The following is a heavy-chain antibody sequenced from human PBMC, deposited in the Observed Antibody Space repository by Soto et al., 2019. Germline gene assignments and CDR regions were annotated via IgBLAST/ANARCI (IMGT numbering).Heavy chain of an antibody. CDR2: ISAYNGNT. Sequence: QVQLVQSGAEVKKPGASVKVSCKASGYTFTSYGISWVRQAPGQGLEWMGWISAYNGNTNYAQKLQGRVTMTTDTSTSTAYMELRSLRADDTAVYYCARDLATVVAQYYYYGMDVWGQGTTVTVSS. J-gene: IGHJ6*02. CDR3: ARDLATVVAQYYYYGMDV. CDR1: GYTFTSYG. D-gene: IGHD4-17*01. V-gene: IGHV1-18*01.